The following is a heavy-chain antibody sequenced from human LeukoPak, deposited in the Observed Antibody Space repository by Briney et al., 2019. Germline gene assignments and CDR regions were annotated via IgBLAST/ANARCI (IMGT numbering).Heavy chain of an antibody. V-gene: IGHV3-9*01. Sequence: SLRLSCAASGFPFDGYSIHWVPQAPGKGLEWVSGISWNSGSIGYADSVKGRFTISRDNAKNSLYLQMNSLRAEDTALYYCAKGQSWYYFDYWGQGTLVTVSS. CDR2: ISWNSGSI. D-gene: IGHD6-13*01. J-gene: IGHJ4*02. CDR3: AKGQSWYYFDY. CDR1: GFPFDGYS.